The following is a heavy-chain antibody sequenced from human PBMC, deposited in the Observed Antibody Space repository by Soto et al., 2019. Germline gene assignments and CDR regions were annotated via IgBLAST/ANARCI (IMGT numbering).Heavy chain of an antibody. D-gene: IGHD3-10*01. Sequence: QVQLVESGGGVVQPGRSLRLSCAASGFTFSSYAMHWVRQAPGKGLEWVAVISYDGSNKYYADSVKGRFTISRDNSKNTLYLQMNRLRAEDTAVYYCARDRITMVRGVIGLAYYSYGMDVWGQGTTVTVSS. CDR1: GFTFSSYA. V-gene: IGHV3-30-3*01. J-gene: IGHJ6*02. CDR2: ISYDGSNK. CDR3: ARDRITMVRGVIGLAYYSYGMDV.